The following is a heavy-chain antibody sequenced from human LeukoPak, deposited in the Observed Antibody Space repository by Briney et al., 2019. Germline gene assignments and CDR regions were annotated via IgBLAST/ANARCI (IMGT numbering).Heavy chain of an antibody. J-gene: IGHJ4*02. CDR1: GYTFTGYY. D-gene: IGHD3-22*01. V-gene: IGHV1-2*02. CDR2: INPNSGGT. Sequence: GASVKVSCKXSGYTFTGYYMHWVRQAPGQGLEWMGWINPNSGGTNYAQKFQGRVTMTRDTSISTAYMELSRLRSDDTAVYYCATDSSGSSYFDYWGQGTLVTVSS. CDR3: ATDSSGSSYFDY.